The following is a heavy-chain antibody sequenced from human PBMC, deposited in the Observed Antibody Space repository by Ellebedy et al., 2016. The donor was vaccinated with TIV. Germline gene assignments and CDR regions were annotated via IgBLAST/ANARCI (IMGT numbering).Heavy chain of an antibody. D-gene: IGHD6-13*01. V-gene: IGHV3-49*04. Sequence: GGSLRLXXTASGFTFGDCAMSWVRQAPGKGLEWARFIRSKAYGGTTEYAASVKGRFTISRDDSKSIAYLQMNSLKAEDTAVYYCTRDLTTLAAAGTGIYYYTMDVWGQGTTVTVSS. CDR3: TRDLTTLAAAGTGIYYYTMDV. CDR1: GFTFGDCA. J-gene: IGHJ6*02. CDR2: IRSKAYGGTT.